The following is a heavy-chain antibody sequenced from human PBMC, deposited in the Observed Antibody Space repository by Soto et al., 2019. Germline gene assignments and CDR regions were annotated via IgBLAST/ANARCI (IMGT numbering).Heavy chain of an antibody. D-gene: IGHD6-19*01. J-gene: IGHJ4*02. CDR2: IIPIFGTA. CDR3: ARERSSGWYQYSYFDY. V-gene: IGHV1-69*06. Sequence: QVQLVQSGAEVKKPGSSVMVSCKASGGTFSSYAISWVRQAPGQGLDWMGGIIPIFGTANYAQKLQGRVTITADKSTSTAYMELSSLRSEDTAVYYCARERSSGWYQYSYFDYWGQGTLVTVYS. CDR1: GGTFSSYA.